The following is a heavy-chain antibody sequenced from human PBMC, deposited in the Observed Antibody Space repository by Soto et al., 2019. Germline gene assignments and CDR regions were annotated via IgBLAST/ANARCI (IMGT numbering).Heavy chain of an antibody. CDR2: ILSNDET. CDR3: ARMVRIVGATYYFDQ. J-gene: IGHJ4*02. V-gene: IGHV2-26*01. CDR1: GFSLSDARMG. D-gene: IGHD1-26*01. Sequence: SGPTLVNPTETLTLTCTVSGFSLSDARMGVSWIRQPPGKALEWLGYILSNDETSYSTSLKSSLTISKDTSKSQVVLTMTNMDPVDTGTYYCARMVRIVGATYYFDQWGQGPPVPVP.